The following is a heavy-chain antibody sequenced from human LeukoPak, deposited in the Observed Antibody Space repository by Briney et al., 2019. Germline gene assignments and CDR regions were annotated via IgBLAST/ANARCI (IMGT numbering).Heavy chain of an antibody. Sequence: ASVKVSCKASGYIFTSYGISWVRQAPGQGLEWMGWISAYNGYTNYAQNLQGRVTMTIDTSTNTAYMELRSLRSDDKAVYYCARGGRCWAPDYWGQGTLVTVSS. D-gene: IGHD4/OR15-4a*01. CDR1: GYIFTSYG. CDR3: ARGGRCWAPDY. J-gene: IGHJ4*02. V-gene: IGHV1-18*01. CDR2: ISAYNGYT.